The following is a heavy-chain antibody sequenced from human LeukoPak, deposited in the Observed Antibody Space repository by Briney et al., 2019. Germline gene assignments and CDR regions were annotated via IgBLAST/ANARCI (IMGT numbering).Heavy chain of an antibody. V-gene: IGHV3-74*01. Sequence: GGSLRLSCAASGFTFSRHWMHWVRQAPGKGLVWVSRINGDESSTIYADSVQGRFTISRDIAKNTVYLQMNSLRAEDTAVYYCARDFDGNLDYWGQGTLVTVSS. D-gene: IGHD1-14*01. CDR3: ARDFDGNLDY. CDR1: GFTFSRHW. CDR2: INGDESST. J-gene: IGHJ4*02.